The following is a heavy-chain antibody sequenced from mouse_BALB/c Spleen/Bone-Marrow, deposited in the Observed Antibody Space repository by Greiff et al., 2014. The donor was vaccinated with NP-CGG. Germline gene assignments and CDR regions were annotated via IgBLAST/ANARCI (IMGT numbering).Heavy chain of an antibody. CDR1: GYTFTSYW. CDR3: ARGRSYYGSSYYFDY. V-gene: IGHV1-87*01. D-gene: IGHD1-1*01. CDR2: IYPGDGDT. Sequence: VQLQQSGAELARPGASVKLSCKASGYTFTSYWMQWVKQRPGQGLEWIGAIYPGDGDTRYTQKFKGKATLTADKSSSTAYMQLSSLASEDSAVYYCARGRSYYGSSYYFDYWGQGTTLTVSS. J-gene: IGHJ2*01.